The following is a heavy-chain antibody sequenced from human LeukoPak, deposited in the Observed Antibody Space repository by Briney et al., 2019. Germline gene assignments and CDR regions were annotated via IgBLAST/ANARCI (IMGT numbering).Heavy chain of an antibody. J-gene: IGHJ4*02. CDR3: ARDGAGYYYDSSGYYLGY. Sequence: GGSLRLSCAASGFTFSSYAMHWVHQAPGKGLEWVAVISYDGSNKYYADSGKGRFTISRVNSKNTLYLQMNSLRAEDTAVYYCARDGAGYYYDSSGYYLGYWGQGTLVTVSS. D-gene: IGHD3-22*01. V-gene: IGHV3-30-3*01. CDR1: GFTFSSYA. CDR2: ISYDGSNK.